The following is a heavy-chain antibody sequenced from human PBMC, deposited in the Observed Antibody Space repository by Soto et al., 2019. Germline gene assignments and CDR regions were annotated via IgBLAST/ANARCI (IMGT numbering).Heavy chain of an antibody. Sequence: PGGSLRLSCAPSGFTFSSYGMHWVRQAPGKGLEWVAVIWYDGSNKYYADSVKGRFTISRDNSKNTLYLQMNSLRAEDTAVYYCAKAVAGTGGFDYWGQGTLVTVSS. D-gene: IGHD6-19*01. CDR1: GFTFSSYG. J-gene: IGHJ4*02. V-gene: IGHV3-33*06. CDR2: IWYDGSNK. CDR3: AKAVAGTGGFDY.